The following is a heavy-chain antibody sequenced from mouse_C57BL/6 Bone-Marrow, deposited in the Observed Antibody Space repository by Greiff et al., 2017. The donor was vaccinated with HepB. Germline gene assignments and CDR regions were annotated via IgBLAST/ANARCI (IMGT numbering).Heavy chain of an antibody. J-gene: IGHJ2*01. V-gene: IGHV7-3*01. CDR1: GFTFTDYY. D-gene: IGHD3-1*01. CDR2: IRNKANGYTT. Sequence: EVQRVESGGGLVQPGGSLSLSCAASGFTFTDYYMSWVRQPPGKALEWLGFIRNKANGYTTEYSASVKGRFTISRDNYQSILYLQMNALRAEDSATYYCARYLGGVDYWGQGTTLTVSS. CDR3: ARYLGGVDY.